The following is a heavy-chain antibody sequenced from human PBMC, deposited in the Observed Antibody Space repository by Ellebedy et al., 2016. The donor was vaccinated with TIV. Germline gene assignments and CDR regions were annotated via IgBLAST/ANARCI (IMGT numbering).Heavy chain of an antibody. D-gene: IGHD6-19*01. CDR2: INPNSGGT. CDR3: ARDVRGIAVAGTGLPDY. J-gene: IGHJ4*02. V-gene: IGHV1-2*02. Sequence: AASVKVSCKASGYTFTGYYMHWVRQAPGQGLEWMGWINPNSGGTNYSQKFQGRVTITRDTSASTAYMELSSLRSEDTAVYYCARDVRGIAVAGTGLPDYWGQGTLVTVSS. CDR1: GYTFTGYY.